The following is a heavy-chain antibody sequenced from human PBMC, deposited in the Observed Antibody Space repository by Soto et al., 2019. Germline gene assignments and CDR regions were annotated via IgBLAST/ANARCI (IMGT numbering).Heavy chain of an antibody. J-gene: IGHJ4*02. CDR1: GFTFSSYA. V-gene: IGHV3-30-3*01. Sequence: QVQLVESGGGVVQPGRSLRLSCAASGFTFSSYAMHWVRQAPGKGLEGVAVISYDGSNKYYADSVKGRFTISRDNSKNTLYLQMNSLRAEDTAVYYCARSSWYGTDYWGQGTLVTVSS. CDR2: ISYDGSNK. D-gene: IGHD6-13*01. CDR3: ARSSWYGTDY.